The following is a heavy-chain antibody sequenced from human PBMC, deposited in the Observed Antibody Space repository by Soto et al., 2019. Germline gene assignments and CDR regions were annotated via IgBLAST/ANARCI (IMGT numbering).Heavy chain of an antibody. CDR2: IYYSGNT. CDR3: ASIAVRPVNQEYYYGMDV. D-gene: IGHD6-6*01. Sequence: QLQLQESGPGLVKPSETLSLTCTVSGGSISSSSYYWGWIRQTPGKGLEWIGNIYYSGNTFYNPSLKSRVTISVDTSKNQFSLKLSSVTAADTAVYYCASIAVRPVNQEYYYGMDVWGQGTTVTVSS. V-gene: IGHV4-39*01. J-gene: IGHJ6*02. CDR1: GGSISSSSYY.